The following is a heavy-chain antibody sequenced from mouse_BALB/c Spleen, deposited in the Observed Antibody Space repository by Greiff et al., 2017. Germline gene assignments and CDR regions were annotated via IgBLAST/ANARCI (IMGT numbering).Heavy chain of an antibody. CDR2: ILPGSGST. V-gene: IGHV1-9*01. CDR3: ATLCYDYDSAY. CDR1: GYTFSSYW. D-gene: IGHD2-4*01. J-gene: IGHJ3*01. Sequence: VQLQQSGAELMKPGASVKISCKATGYTFSSYWIEWVKQRPGHGLEWIGEILPGSGSTNYNEKFKGKATFTADTSSNTAYMQLSSLTSEDSAVYYCATLCYDYDSAYWGQGTLVTVSA.